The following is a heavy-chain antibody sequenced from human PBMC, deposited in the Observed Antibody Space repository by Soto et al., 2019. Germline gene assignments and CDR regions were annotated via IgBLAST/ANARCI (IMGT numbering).Heavy chain of an antibody. Sequence: SETLSLTCAVSGGSISSSNWWSWVRQPPGKGLEWIGEIYHSGSTNYNPSLKSRVTISVDKSKNQFSLKLSSVTAADTAVYYCARGSTVAAILFDFWSQGTLVTVSS. V-gene: IGHV4-4*02. J-gene: IGHJ4*02. D-gene: IGHD2-15*01. CDR2: IYHSGST. CDR3: ARGSTVAAILFDF. CDR1: GGSISSSNW.